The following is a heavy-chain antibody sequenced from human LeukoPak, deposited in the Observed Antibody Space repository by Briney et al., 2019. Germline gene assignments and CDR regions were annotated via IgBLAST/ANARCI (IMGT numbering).Heavy chain of an antibody. V-gene: IGHV3-7*01. CDR1: GFTFTEYL. J-gene: IGHJ6*03. CDR2: IKQDGSEV. D-gene: IGHD2-21*01. Sequence: PGGSLRLSCAASGFTFTEYLMTWVRQAPGQRLEWVANIKQDGSEVYYVDSVEGRFTISRDNTKNSGYLQMNSLGVEDTAVYYCAREAYCGGPSCFAVSYMDVWGEGTTVTVSS. CDR3: AREAYCGGPSCFAVSYMDV.